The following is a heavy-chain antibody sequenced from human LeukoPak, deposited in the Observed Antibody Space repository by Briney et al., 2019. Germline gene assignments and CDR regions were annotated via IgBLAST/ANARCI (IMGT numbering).Heavy chain of an antibody. CDR3: ARDLVTVTKGFDI. CDR1: DDSFSSHY. Sequence: SETLSLTCAVSDDSFSSHYWTWIRQPPGKGLEWIGYISYIGSTNYNPSLKSRVTISIDASKNQFSLKLSSVTAADTAVYYCARDLVTVTKGFDIWGQGTIVSVSS. J-gene: IGHJ3*02. V-gene: IGHV4-59*11. D-gene: IGHD4-17*01. CDR2: ISYIGST.